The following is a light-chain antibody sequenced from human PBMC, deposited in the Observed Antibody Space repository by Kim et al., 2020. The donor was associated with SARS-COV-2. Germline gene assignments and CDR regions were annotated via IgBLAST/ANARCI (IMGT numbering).Light chain of an antibody. V-gene: IGKV1-39*01. CDR3: QQTYSWAT. J-gene: IGKJ1*01. CDR2: PTS. CDR1: QYIKTY. Sequence: STFIGARVTFPGRASQYIKTYLNWYQQKPGTAPKLLIYPTSTLQSGVSPRFSGRGSGTDFSLTITSLQPEDVATYYCQQTYSWATFGQGTKVDIK.